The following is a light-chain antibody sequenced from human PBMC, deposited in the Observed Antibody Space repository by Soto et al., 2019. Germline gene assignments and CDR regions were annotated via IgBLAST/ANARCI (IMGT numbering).Light chain of an antibody. Sequence: EIVLTQSPATLSLSPGERATLSCRASQSVSSSLAWYQQKPGQAPRLLIYDASNMATGIPARFSGSGSGTDFTLTISSLEPEDFAVYYCQQRSNWPLTFGGWTQVEIK. V-gene: IGKV3-11*01. CDR2: DAS. CDR1: QSVSSS. J-gene: IGKJ4*01. CDR3: QQRSNWPLT.